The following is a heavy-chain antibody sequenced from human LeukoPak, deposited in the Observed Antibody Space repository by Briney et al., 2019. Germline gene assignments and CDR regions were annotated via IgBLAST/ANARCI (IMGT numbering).Heavy chain of an antibody. CDR3: ARHGYYDSSGYYSIYFDY. Sequence: SETLSLTCTVSGGSISSSSYYWGWIRQPPGKGLEWIGSIYYSGSTYYNPSLKSRVTISVDTSKYQFSLKLSSVTAADTAVYYCARHGYYDSSGYYSIYFDYWGQGTLVTVSS. D-gene: IGHD3-22*01. J-gene: IGHJ4*02. V-gene: IGHV4-39*01. CDR2: IYYSGST. CDR1: GGSISSSSYY.